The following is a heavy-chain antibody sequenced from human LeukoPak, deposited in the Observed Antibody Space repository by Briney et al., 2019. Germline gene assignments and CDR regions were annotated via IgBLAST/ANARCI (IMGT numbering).Heavy chain of an antibody. CDR2: IRYDGSNK. CDR3: AKGLDYGYYYYYYMDV. Sequence: PAGGSLRLSCAASGFAFSSYGMHWVRQAPGKGLEWVAFIRYDGSNKYYADSVKGRFTISRDNSKNTLYLQMNSLRAEDTAVYYCAKGLDYGYYYYYYMDVWGKGTTVTISS. D-gene: IGHD4-17*01. J-gene: IGHJ6*03. CDR1: GFAFSSYG. V-gene: IGHV3-30*02.